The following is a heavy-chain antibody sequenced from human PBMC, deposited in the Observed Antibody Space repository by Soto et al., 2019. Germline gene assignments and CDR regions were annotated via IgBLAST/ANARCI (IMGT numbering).Heavy chain of an antibody. D-gene: IGHD3-3*02. CDR3: ARDRGNMVAIFHHYYGMDV. Sequence: AASVKVSCKASGYTFTGQYMHWVRQAPGQGLEWMGWINPDSGDTKYAQKFQGRVTMTRDTSISTVYMELSRLKSDDTAVYYCARDRGNMVAIFHHYYGMDVWGQGTTVTVSS. J-gene: IGHJ6*02. CDR1: GYTFTGQY. CDR2: INPDSGDT. V-gene: IGHV1-2*02.